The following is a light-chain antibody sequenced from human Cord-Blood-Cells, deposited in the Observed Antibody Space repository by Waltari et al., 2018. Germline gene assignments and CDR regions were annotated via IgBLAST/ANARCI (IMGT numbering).Light chain of an antibody. CDR2: AAS. V-gene: IGKV1-39*01. J-gene: IGKJ1*01. CDR1: QSISSY. Sequence: DIQMPQSPSSLSGSVGDSVTITCRASQSISSYLNWYQQKPGKAPKLLIYAASSLQSGVPSRFSGSGSGTDFTLTISSLQPEDFATYYCQQSYSTPRTFGQGTKVEIK. CDR3: QQSYSTPRT.